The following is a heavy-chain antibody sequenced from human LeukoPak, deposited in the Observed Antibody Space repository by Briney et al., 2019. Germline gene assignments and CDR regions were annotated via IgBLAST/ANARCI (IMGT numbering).Heavy chain of an antibody. V-gene: IGHV1-2*02. Sequence: GASVKVSCKSSGYTFTGYYMHWVRQAPGQGLEWMGWINPNSGGTNYAQKFQGRVTMTRDTSISTAYMELSRPRSDDTAVYYCARGGLLWFGDPTQIFDYWGQGTLVTVSS. CDR2: INPNSGGT. J-gene: IGHJ4*02. CDR1: GYTFTGYY. D-gene: IGHD3-10*01. CDR3: ARGGLLWFGDPTQIFDY.